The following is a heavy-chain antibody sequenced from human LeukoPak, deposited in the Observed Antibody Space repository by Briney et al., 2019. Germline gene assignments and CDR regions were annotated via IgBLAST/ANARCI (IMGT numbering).Heavy chain of an antibody. Sequence: GGSLSLSCAVSGFIFSEYYMSWIRQAPGKGLEWVSYISSSGNNKDYADSVKGRFTISRDNAKNSLYLQMNSLRVEDTAMYYCARGGYSGSQYKFFQYWGQGTLVTVSS. CDR3: ARGGYSGSQYKFFQY. D-gene: IGHD1-26*01. CDR1: GFIFSEYY. J-gene: IGHJ1*01. CDR2: ISSSGNNK. V-gene: IGHV3-11*01.